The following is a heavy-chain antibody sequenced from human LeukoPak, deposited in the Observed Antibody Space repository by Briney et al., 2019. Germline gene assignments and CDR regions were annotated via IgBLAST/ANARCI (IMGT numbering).Heavy chain of an antibody. CDR1: GGSISSSSYY. J-gene: IGHJ5*02. V-gene: IGHV4-39*07. Sequence: SSETLSLTCTVSGGSISSSSYYWGWIRQPPGKGLEWIGSIYYSGSTYYNPSLKSRITISVDTSKNQFSLKLGSVTAADTAVYYCARGLGVLRYFDWLPPRGWFDPWGQGTLVTVSS. CDR2: IYYSGST. CDR3: ARGLGVLRYFDWLPPRGWFDP. D-gene: IGHD3-9*01.